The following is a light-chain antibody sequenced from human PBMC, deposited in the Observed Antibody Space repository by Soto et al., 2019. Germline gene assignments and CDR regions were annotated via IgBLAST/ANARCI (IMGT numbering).Light chain of an antibody. V-gene: IGKV3-15*01. J-gene: IGKJ5*01. CDR2: GTS. CDR3: QQYSNWPPFT. CDR1: QSVSSK. Sequence: EIVMAQSPGTLSVSPGERATLSCRASQSVSSKLAWYQQKPGQYPRLLIYGTSIRATGIAARFSGSGSGTEFTLTISNLQSEDFGVYYCQQYSNWPPFTFGQGTRLEVK.